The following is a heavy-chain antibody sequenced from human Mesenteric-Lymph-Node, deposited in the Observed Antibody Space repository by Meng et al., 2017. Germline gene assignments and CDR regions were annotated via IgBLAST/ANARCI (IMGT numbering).Heavy chain of an antibody. CDR1: GFTFSSYW. J-gene: IGHJ4*02. D-gene: IGHD5-18*01. V-gene: IGHV3-7*03. Sequence: GESLKISCAASGFTFSSYWMSWVRQAPGKGLEWAANIKQDGSEKYYVDSVKGRFTISRDNAKNSLYLQMNSLRAEDTAVYYCAKVGRGYSYGFDYWGQGTLVTVSS. CDR3: AKVGRGYSYGFDY. CDR2: IKQDGSEK.